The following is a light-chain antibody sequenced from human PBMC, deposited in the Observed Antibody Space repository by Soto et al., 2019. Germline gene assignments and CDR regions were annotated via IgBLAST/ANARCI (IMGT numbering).Light chain of an antibody. CDR3: SSYAGSNAYV. V-gene: IGLV2-8*01. Sequence: QSALTQPPSASGSPGQSVTISCTGTSSDVGGYNFVSWYQHQPGKAPKVMIYEVSKRPSGVPDRFSGSKSGNTASLTVSGLQADDEADYDCSSYAGSNAYVFGTGTKLTVL. CDR1: SSDVGGYNF. CDR2: EVS. J-gene: IGLJ1*01.